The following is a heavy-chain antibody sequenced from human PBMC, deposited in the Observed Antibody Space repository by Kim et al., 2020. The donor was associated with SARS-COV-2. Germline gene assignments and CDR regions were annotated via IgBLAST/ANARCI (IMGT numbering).Heavy chain of an antibody. V-gene: IGHV5-51*01. CDR1: GYRFTTYW. J-gene: IGHJ4*02. Sequence: GESLKISCKGTGYRFTTYWIAWVRQMPGKGLEWMGIIYPADSDARYSPSFQGQVTISADKSISTAYLQWNSLEASDTAIYFCTRLGATTAPYYFDFWGQGTPVTVSS. CDR3: TRLGATTAPYYFDF. CDR2: IYPADSDA. D-gene: IGHD3-16*01.